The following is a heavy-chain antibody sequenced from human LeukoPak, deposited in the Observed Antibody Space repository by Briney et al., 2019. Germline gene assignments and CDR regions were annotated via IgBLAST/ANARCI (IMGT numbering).Heavy chain of an antibody. CDR1: GGSITSYY. J-gene: IGHJ6*03. Sequence: SETLSLTCRVSGGSITSYYWSWIRQPPGKGLEWIGYIYYSGSTNYNPSLKSRVTISLDTSKNQFSLKLSSVTAADTAVYYCARAGEDYYGSGSGYYYYYMDAWGKGTTVTISS. CDR3: ARAGEDYYGSGSGYYYYYMDA. V-gene: IGHV4-59*01. CDR2: IYYSGST. D-gene: IGHD3-10*01.